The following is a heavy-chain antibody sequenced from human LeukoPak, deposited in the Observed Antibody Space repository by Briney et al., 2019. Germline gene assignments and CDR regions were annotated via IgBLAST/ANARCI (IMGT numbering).Heavy chain of an antibody. J-gene: IGHJ4*02. Sequence: PGGSLRLSCAASGFTFSSYWMHWVRQAPGKGLVWVSRINSDGSSTSYADSVKGRFTISRDNAKNSLYLQMNSLRAEDTAVYYCARERNLEIAVAGAIFDYWGQGTLVTVSS. V-gene: IGHV3-74*01. CDR3: ARERNLEIAVAGAIFDY. CDR2: INSDGSST. D-gene: IGHD6-19*01. CDR1: GFTFSSYW.